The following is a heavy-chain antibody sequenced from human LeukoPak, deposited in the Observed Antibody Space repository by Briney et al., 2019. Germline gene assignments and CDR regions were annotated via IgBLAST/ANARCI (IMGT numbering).Heavy chain of an antibody. CDR3: APYCSGGSCYAYYYYGMDV. D-gene: IGHD2-15*01. J-gene: IGHJ6*02. Sequence: PGGALRLSCAASGFTFSSYAMSWVRQAPGKGLEWVSAISGSGGSTYYADSVKGRFTISRDNSKNTLYLQMNSLRAEDTAVYYCAPYCSGGSCYAYYYYGMDVWGQGTMVTVSS. CDR1: GFTFSSYA. V-gene: IGHV3-23*01. CDR2: ISGSGGST.